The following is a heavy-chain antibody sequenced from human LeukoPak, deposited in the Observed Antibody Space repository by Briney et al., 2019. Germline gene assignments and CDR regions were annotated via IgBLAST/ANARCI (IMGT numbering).Heavy chain of an antibody. CDR1: GYTFTSYG. CDR3: ARSTSYDFWSGYYSTSYYYYGMDV. V-gene: IGHV1-18*01. D-gene: IGHD3-3*01. CDR2: ISAYNGNT. Sequence: GASVKVSCKASGYTFTSYGISWVRQAPGQGLEWMGWISAYNGNTNYAQKLQGRVTMTTDTSTSTAYMELRSLRSDDTAVYYCARSTSYDFWSGYYSTSYYYYGMDVWGQGTRSPSP. J-gene: IGHJ6*02.